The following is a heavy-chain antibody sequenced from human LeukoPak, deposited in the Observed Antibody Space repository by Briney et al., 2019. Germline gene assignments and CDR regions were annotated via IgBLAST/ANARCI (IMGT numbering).Heavy chain of an antibody. V-gene: IGHV3-23*01. J-gene: IGHJ4*02. CDR2: ISASGVST. Sequence: PGGSLRLSCAASGFTFSNYAMSWVRQAPGKGLECVSAISASGVSTYYADSVKGRFTISRDNSKNTLFLRMNSLRAEDTAVYYCAKGGRAAGNDYFDYWGQRTLVTVSS. D-gene: IGHD6-13*01. CDR3: AKGGRAAGNDYFDY. CDR1: GFTFSNYA.